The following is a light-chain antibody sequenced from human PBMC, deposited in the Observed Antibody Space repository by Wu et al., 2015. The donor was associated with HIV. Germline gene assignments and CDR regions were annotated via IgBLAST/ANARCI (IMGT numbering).Light chain of an antibody. V-gene: IGKV3-15*01. CDR2: GAS. CDR1: QSIGRN. Sequence: EIVMTQSPATLSVSPGERATLSCRASQSIGRNLAWYQQKPGQAPRLLIYGASIRATGIPATFIGSGSGTEFTLTICSLQSEDFAVYYCQQYGTSPRTFGQGTKVEIK. J-gene: IGKJ1*01. CDR3: QQYGTSPRT.